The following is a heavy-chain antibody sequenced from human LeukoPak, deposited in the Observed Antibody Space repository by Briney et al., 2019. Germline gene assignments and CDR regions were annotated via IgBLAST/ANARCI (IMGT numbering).Heavy chain of an antibody. V-gene: IGHV3-74*01. CDR2: ISPTGSTT. Sequence: GGSLRLSCTASGFSFSGHWMHWARQLPGKGLVWVSRISPTGSTTSYADSVKGRFTVSRDNAKNALYLQVNNLRAEDTAVYYCARGPNSNWSGLDFWGQGTLLTVSS. J-gene: IGHJ4*02. CDR1: GFSFSGHW. D-gene: IGHD6-6*01. CDR3: ARGPNSNWSGLDF.